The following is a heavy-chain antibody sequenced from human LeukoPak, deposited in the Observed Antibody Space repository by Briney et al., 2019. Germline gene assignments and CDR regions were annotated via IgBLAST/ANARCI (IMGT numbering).Heavy chain of an antibody. Sequence: GGSLRLSCAASGFTFDDYAMHWVRQAPGKGLEWVSGISWDSGSIGYADSVKGRFTISRDNAKNSLYLQMNSLRPEDTALYYCAKHMRATNTYSFFGLDVWGQGTTVTVSS. D-gene: IGHD1-26*01. CDR3: AKHMRATNTYSFFGLDV. V-gene: IGHV3-9*01. CDR1: GFTFDDYA. J-gene: IGHJ6*02. CDR2: ISWDSGSI.